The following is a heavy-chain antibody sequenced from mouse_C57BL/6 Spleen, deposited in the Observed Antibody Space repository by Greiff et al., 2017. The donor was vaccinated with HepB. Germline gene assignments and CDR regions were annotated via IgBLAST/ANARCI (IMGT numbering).Heavy chain of an antibody. D-gene: IGHD2-4*01. Sequence: EVQLVESGGGLVQPGGSLSLSCAASGFTFTDYYMSWVRQPPGKALEWLGFIRNKANGYTTEYSASVKGRFTISRDNSQSILYLQMNALRAEDSATYYCARLGLRRGFAYWGQGTLVTVSA. CDR2: IRNKANGYTT. CDR1: GFTFTDYY. J-gene: IGHJ3*01. CDR3: ARLGLRRGFAY. V-gene: IGHV7-3*01.